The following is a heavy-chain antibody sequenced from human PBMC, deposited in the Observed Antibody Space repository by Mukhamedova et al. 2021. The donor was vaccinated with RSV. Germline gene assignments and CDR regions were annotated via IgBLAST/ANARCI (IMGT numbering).Heavy chain of an antibody. J-gene: IGHJ4*02. Sequence: SSYAMHWVHQAPGKGLEWVAVISYDGSNKYYADSVKGRFTISRDNSKNTLYLQMNSLRAEDTAVYYCARARLYSSSSNWGQGTLV. CDR2: ISYDGSNK. CDR1: SSYA. V-gene: IGHV3-30*04. D-gene: IGHD6-13*01. CDR3: ARARLYSSSSN.